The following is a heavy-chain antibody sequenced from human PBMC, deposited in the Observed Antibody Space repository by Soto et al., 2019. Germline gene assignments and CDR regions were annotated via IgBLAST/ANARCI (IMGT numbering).Heavy chain of an antibody. J-gene: IGHJ6*02. CDR1: GGSISSGGYY. V-gene: IGHV4-31*03. CDR3: ARDKGMNYYDSSGYTYYYYYGMDV. D-gene: IGHD3-22*01. CDR2: IYYSGST. Sequence: SETLSLTCTVSGGSISSGGYYWSWIRQHPGKGLEWIGYIYYSGSTYYNPSLKSRVTISVDTSKNQFSLKLSSVTAADTAVYYCARDKGMNYYDSSGYTYYYYYGMDVWGQGTTVTVYS.